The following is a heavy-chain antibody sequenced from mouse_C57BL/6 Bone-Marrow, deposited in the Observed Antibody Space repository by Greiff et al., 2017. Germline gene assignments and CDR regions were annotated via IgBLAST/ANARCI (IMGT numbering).Heavy chain of an antibody. Sequence: VRRVGSGGGLVQPGGSRKLSGAASEFTLRDYYRYWVRKTPERGLGWVSYISNGGGSTYYPDTVKGRFTISRDNAKNTLYLQMSRLKSEDTAMYYCASLYYDYDRGYYYAMDYWGQGTSVTVSS. V-gene: IGHV5-12*01. D-gene: IGHD2-4*01. CDR1: EFTLRDYY. CDR3: ASLYYDYDRGYYYAMDY. J-gene: IGHJ4*01. CDR2: ISNGGGST.